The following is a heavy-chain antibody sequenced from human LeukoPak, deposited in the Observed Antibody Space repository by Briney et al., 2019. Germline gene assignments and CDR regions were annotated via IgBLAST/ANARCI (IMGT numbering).Heavy chain of an antibody. J-gene: IGHJ4*02. D-gene: IGHD3-10*01. V-gene: IGHV3-48*03. Sequence: GGSLRLSCAASGFTFSNYEMNWVRQAPGKGLEWVSYIGSSGSTIYYADSVKGRFTISRDNAKNSLFLQMSGLRAEDTAVYCCARDMGNYFDYWGQGALVTVSS. CDR2: IGSSGSTI. CDR1: GFTFSNYE. CDR3: ARDMGNYFDY.